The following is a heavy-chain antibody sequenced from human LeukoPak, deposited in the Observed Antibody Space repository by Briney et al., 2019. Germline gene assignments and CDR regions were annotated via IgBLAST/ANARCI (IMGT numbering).Heavy chain of an antibody. Sequence: GASVKVSCKASGYTFTGHYIHWVRQAPGQGLEWVGRINPNNGGTDFAQNFQGRVTLTRDTAINTAYMELSRLRSDDTAIYFCARGPVTPIQNWFAPWGQGTQVTVSS. CDR1: GYTFTGHY. CDR2: INPNNGGT. CDR3: ARGPVTPIQNWFAP. V-gene: IGHV1-2*06. D-gene: IGHD4-17*01. J-gene: IGHJ5*02.